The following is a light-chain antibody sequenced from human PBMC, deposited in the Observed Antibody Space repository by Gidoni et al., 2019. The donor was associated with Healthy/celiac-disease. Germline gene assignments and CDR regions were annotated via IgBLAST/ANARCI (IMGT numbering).Light chain of an antibody. Sequence: EIVLTQSPGTLSLSPGERATLSCRASQSVSSSYLAWYQQQPGQAPRLLIYGASSRATGIPDRFSGSGSGTAFTLTISRLEPEDFALYYCQQYGSSPRRTFGQGTKVEIK. CDR1: QSVSSSY. V-gene: IGKV3-20*01. CDR2: GAS. CDR3: QQYGSSPRRT. J-gene: IGKJ1*01.